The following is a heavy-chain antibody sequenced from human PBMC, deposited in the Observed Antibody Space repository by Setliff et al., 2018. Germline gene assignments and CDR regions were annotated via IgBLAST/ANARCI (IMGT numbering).Heavy chain of an antibody. J-gene: IGHJ6*02. V-gene: IGHV1-69*06. CDR1: GGTFSGYA. D-gene: IGHD1-1*01. Sequence: SVKVSCKASGGTFSGYAFSWVRQAPGQGLEWIGGITPIFETAHYAEKFRDRVAITADKSTTTVHMELSSLTSEDTAVYFCARDSVTLGQLERRGGWHYYGMDVWGQGTTVTVSS. CDR3: ARDSVTLGQLERRGGWHYYGMDV. CDR2: ITPIFETA.